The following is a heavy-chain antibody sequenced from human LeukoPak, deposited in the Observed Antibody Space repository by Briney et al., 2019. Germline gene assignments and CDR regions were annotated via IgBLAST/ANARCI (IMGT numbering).Heavy chain of an antibody. CDR1: GFTCANYA. CDR2: TSGSGHNT. J-gene: IGHJ3*02. D-gene: IGHD4-17*01. V-gene: IGHV3-23*01. Sequence: PGGSLRLSCAASGFTCANYAITWIRQAPGKGLEWVSSTSGSGHNTYYADSVQGRFTISRDNSKNTLFLQMNSLRADDTAVYHCAKDPNGDYVGAFDMWGQGTMVTVSS. CDR3: AKDPNGDYVGAFDM.